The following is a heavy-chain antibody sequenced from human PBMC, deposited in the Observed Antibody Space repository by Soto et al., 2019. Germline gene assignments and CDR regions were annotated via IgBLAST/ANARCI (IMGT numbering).Heavy chain of an antibody. CDR1: GFTFSSYG. V-gene: IGHV3-33*01. D-gene: IGHD4-17*01. J-gene: IGHJ4*02. Sequence: GGSLRLSCAASGFTFSSYGMHWVRQAPGKGLEWVAVIWYDGSNKYYADSVKGRFTISRDNSKNTLYLQMNSLRAEDTAVYYCARDYRAFTVTTFWRYTTALIDYWGQGTLVTVSS. CDR3: ARDYRAFTVTTFWRYTTALIDY. CDR2: IWYDGSNK.